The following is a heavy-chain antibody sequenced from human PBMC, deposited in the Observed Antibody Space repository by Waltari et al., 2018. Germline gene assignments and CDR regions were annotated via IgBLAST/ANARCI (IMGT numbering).Heavy chain of an antibody. CDR2: IIPIFGTA. D-gene: IGHD3-22*01. CDR1: GYTLTELS. J-gene: IGHJ4*02. CDR3: AGDHYYDSSGYYRKDY. V-gene: IGHV1-69*05. Sequence: QVQLVQSGAEVKKPGASVKVSCKVSGYTLTELSMHWMRQALGQGLEWMGGIIPIFGTANYAQKFQGRVTITTDESTSTAYMELSSLRSEDTAVYYCAGDHYYDSSGYYRKDYWGQGTLVTVSS.